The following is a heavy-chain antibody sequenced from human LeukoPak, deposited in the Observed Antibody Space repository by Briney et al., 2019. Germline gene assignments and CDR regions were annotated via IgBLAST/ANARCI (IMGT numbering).Heavy chain of an antibody. V-gene: IGHV1-69*13. CDR1: GGTFSSYA. CDR2: IIPIFGTA. CDR3: ARDGLGVSLYSNYAFDY. D-gene: IGHD4-11*01. Sequence: GASVKVSCKASGGTFSSYAISWVRQAPGQGLEWMGGIIPIFGTANYAQKFQGRVTITADESTSTAYIELSSLRSEDTAVYYCARDGLGVSLYSNYAFDYWGQGTLVTVSS. J-gene: IGHJ4*02.